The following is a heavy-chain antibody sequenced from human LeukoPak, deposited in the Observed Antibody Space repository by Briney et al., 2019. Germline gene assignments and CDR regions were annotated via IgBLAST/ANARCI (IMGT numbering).Heavy chain of an antibody. CDR3: ARGGATFSVGGVIVAYYFDF. V-gene: IGHV4-34*01. J-gene: IGHJ4*02. D-gene: IGHD3-16*02. Sequence: SETLSLTCAVSGVAFSGYYLSCIRQPPGKQVRGMRGRGQCGSTNYNPSLKSRVTISVDTSKNQFSLKLTSVTAADTAVYYCARGGATFSVGGVIVAYYFDFWGQGTLVTVSS. CDR2: RGQCGST. CDR1: GVAFSGYY.